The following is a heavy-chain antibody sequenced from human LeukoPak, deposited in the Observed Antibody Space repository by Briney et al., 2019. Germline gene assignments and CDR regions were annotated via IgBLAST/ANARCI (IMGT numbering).Heavy chain of an antibody. CDR3: AREPVPAAMNY. D-gene: IGHD2-2*01. CDR2: ISSSSSYI. Sequence: GGSLRLSCAASGFTFSSYSMNWVRQAPGKGLEWVSSISSSSSYIYYADSVKGRFTISRDDAKNSLYLQMNSLRAEDTAVYYCAREPVPAAMNYWGQGTLVTVSS. J-gene: IGHJ4*02. V-gene: IGHV3-21*01. CDR1: GFTFSSYS.